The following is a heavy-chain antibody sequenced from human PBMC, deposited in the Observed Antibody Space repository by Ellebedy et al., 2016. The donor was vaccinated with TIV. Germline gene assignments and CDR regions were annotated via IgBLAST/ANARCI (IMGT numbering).Heavy chain of an antibody. J-gene: IGHJ4*02. CDR3: CRDVNPSKRGASELGVDY. CDR1: GFTFSDHY. V-gene: IGHV3-72*01. CDR2: IRSKALGGTT. D-gene: IGHD1-14*01. Sequence: PGGSLRLSCAASGFTFSDHYMGWVRQAPGEGLEWVGLIRSKALGGTTEYAASVKDRFTISRDDLKNSLYLHMNSLKTEDTAMYYCCRDVNPSKRGASELGVDYWGQGTLVTVSS.